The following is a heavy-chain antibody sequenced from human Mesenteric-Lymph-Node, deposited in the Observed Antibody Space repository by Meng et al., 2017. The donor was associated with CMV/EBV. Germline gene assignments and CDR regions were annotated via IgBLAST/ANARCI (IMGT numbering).Heavy chain of an antibody. Sequence: RLSCAASGFTFSSYWMHWVRQAPGKGLMWVSRIISDGSSTIYADSVKGRFTISRDNAKNTLYLQMNSLRAEDTAVYYCARDHEGLDYWGQGTLVTVSS. V-gene: IGHV3-74*01. CDR2: IISDGSST. J-gene: IGHJ4*02. CDR3: ARDHEGLDY. CDR1: GFTFSSYW.